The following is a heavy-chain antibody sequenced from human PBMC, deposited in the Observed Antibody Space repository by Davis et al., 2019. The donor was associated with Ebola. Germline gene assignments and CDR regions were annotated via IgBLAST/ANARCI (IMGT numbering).Heavy chain of an antibody. Sequence: PSETLSLTCTVSGGSISSSSYYWGWIRQPPGKGLEWIGSIYYSGSTYYNPSLKSRVTISVDTSKNQFSLKLSSVTAADTAVYYCARQGIQLWSLFDYWGQGTLVTVSS. V-gene: IGHV4-39*01. J-gene: IGHJ4*02. CDR3: ARQGIQLWSLFDY. CDR1: GGSISSSSYY. CDR2: IYYSGST. D-gene: IGHD5-18*01.